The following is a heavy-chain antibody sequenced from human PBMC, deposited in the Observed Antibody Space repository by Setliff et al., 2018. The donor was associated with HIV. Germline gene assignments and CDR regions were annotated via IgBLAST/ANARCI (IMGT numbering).Heavy chain of an antibody. CDR3: AKDGDFRNSDV. Sequence: GGSLRLSCVASGFTFSDNGMVWVRQAPGRGLEWVAFINYDEGYEYYADSVQGRVTISRDNSKNTVDLQMNRLRLEDTGVYYCAKDGDFRNSDVWGKGTTVTVS. CDR2: INYDEGYE. CDR1: GFTFSDNG. J-gene: IGHJ6*03. D-gene: IGHD7-27*01. V-gene: IGHV3-30*02.